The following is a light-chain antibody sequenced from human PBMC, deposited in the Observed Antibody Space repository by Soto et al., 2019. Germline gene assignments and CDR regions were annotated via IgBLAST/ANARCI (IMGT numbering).Light chain of an antibody. Sequence: IVFTQSPGTLSLSPGERATLSCSASQSVGSGYLAWYQQKPGQAPRLLIYGASIRATGIPDRFTGSGSGTHFTLTISRLEPEDFAVYYCQQYGSPPQTFGQGTKVDIK. CDR3: QQYGSPPQT. V-gene: IGKV3-20*01. CDR2: GAS. CDR1: QSVGSGY. J-gene: IGKJ1*01.